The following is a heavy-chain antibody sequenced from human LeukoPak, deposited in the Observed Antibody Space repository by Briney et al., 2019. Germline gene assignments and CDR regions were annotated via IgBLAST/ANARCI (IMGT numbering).Heavy chain of an antibody. J-gene: IGHJ4*02. D-gene: IGHD3-10*01. CDR1: GFNFSTYA. CDR3: AKTIRGVTTMDC. V-gene: IGHV3-30*18. Sequence: GRSLRLSCAASGFNFSTYAMHWVRQAPGKGLEWVAVISYDGSNKYHADSVKSRLTISRDNSKNTLYLQMNSLRAEDTAVYYCAKTIRGVTTMDCWGQGTLVTVSS. CDR2: ISYDGSNK.